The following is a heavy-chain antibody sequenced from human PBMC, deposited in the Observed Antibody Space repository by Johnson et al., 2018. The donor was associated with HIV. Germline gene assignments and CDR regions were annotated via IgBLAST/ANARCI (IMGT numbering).Heavy chain of an antibody. D-gene: IGHD6-19*01. Sequence: VQLVESGGGLVQPGGSLRLSCAASGITVGTNYMSWVRQAPGKGLEWVSVIYSGGSTYYADSVKGRFTISRDNSKNTLYLQMNSLKTEDTAVYYCTTAYQQWLGPDDAFDIWGQGTMVTVSS. CDR3: TTAYQQWLGPDDAFDI. CDR2: IYSGGST. CDR1: GITVGTNY. J-gene: IGHJ3*02. V-gene: IGHV3-66*01.